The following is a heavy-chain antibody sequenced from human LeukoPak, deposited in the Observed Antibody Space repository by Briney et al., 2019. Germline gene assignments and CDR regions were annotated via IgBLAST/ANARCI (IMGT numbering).Heavy chain of an antibody. CDR2: INPNSGGT. CDR3: ARGTVNDRGVGLNNWFDP. D-gene: IGHD3-10*01. J-gene: IGHJ5*02. CDR1: GYTFTGCY. V-gene: IGHV1-2*02. Sequence: ASVKVSCKASGYTFTGCYMHWVRQAPGQGLEWMGWINPNSGGTNYAQKFQGRVTMTRDTSISTAYMELSRLRSDDTAVYYCARGTVNDRGVGLNNWFDPWGQGTLVTVSS.